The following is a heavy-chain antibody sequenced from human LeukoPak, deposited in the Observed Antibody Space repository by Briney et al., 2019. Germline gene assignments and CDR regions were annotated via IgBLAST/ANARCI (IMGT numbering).Heavy chain of an antibody. CDR3: ARGDIVVVPAARSYYYMDV. V-gene: IGHV4-34*01. Sequence: PSETLSLTCAVYGGSFSDYYWTWIRQPPGKGLEWIGEINHSGSTNYIPSLRSRVTISVDTSKNQFSLKLSSVSAADTAVYYCARGDIVVVPAARSYYYMDVWGKGTTVTVSS. D-gene: IGHD2-2*01. J-gene: IGHJ6*03. CDR2: INHSGST. CDR1: GGSFSDYY.